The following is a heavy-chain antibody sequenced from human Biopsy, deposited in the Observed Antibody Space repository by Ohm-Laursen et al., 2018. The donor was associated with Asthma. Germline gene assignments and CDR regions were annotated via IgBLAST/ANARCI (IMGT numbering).Heavy chain of an antibody. CDR1: GFTLTTYA. CDR2: ISYAGSTK. J-gene: IGHJ6*02. CDR3: ARDVVWFREVGGMDV. V-gene: IGHV3-30*03. Sequence: SLRLSCAASGFTLTTYAIHWVRQAPGKGLEWVSVISYAGSTKYSADAVKGRFIVSRDISKNILSLQMNSLRPEDTAVYYCARDVVWFREVGGMDVWGQGTTVTVSS. D-gene: IGHD3-10*01.